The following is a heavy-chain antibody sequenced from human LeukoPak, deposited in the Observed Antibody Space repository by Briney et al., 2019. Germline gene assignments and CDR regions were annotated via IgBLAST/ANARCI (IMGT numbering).Heavy chain of an antibody. D-gene: IGHD2-2*01. CDR3: AALSPGSTSSDY. CDR2: IYHSGST. CDR1: GYSISSGYY. J-gene: IGHJ4*02. Sequence: PSETLSLTCAVSGYSISSGYYWGWIRQPPGNGLEWIGSIYHSGSTYYNPSLKNRVTISVDTSKNQFSLKLSSVTAADTAVYYCAALSPGSTSSDYWGQGTLVTVSS. V-gene: IGHV4-38-2*01.